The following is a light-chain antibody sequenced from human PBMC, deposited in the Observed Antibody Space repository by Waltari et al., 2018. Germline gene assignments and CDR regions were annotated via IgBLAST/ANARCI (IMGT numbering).Light chain of an antibody. J-gene: IGKJ2*01. CDR2: YAN. V-gene: IGKV3D-15*01. CDR3: QQSRQWPRRT. CDR1: ESVGTD. Sequence: EIMMTQSPVTMSVSPGEGVTLSCTARESVGTDVAWYRHKPGQPPRLLIYYANARATGVPARISGSWSGTDFTLTISSLEPEDFAFYYCQQSRQWPRRTFGLGTKLEI.